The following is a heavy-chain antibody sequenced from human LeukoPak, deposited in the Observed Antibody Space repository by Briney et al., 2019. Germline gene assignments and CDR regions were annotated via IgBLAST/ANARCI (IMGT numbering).Heavy chain of an antibody. Sequence: SVKVSCKASGGTFRSSAISWVRQAPGQGLEWMGGITPFFGTANYAQKFQGRVTITAVESMSTAYMELSSLRSEDTAVYYCARGWLAETTVVTPYNYWGQGTLVTVSS. D-gene: IGHD4-23*01. V-gene: IGHV1-69*13. CDR3: ARGWLAETTVVTPYNY. CDR2: ITPFFGTA. CDR1: GGTFRSSA. J-gene: IGHJ4*02.